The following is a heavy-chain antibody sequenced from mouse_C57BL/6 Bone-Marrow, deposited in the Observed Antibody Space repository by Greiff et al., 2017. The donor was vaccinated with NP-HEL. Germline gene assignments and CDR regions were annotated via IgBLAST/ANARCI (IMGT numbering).Heavy chain of an antibody. Sequence: VQLQQSGPELVKPGASVKISCTASGYAFSSSWMTWVKQRPGKGLEWIGRIYPGDGDTHYNGKFKGKATLTTHKSSSTAYMQLSSLTSEDSAVYFCARLGSSYDWYFDVWGTGTTVTVSS. V-gene: IGHV1-82*01. CDR2: IYPGDGDT. CDR3: ARLGSSYDWYFDV. D-gene: IGHD1-1*01. J-gene: IGHJ1*03. CDR1: GYAFSSSW.